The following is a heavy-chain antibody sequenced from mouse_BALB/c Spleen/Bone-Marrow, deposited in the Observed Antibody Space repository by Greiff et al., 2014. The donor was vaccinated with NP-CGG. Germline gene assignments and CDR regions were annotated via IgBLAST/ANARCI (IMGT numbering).Heavy chain of an antibody. CDR3: ARRGDGYYAWFAY. J-gene: IGHJ3*01. V-gene: IGHV14-3*02. CDR2: IDPANGDT. D-gene: IGHD2-3*01. Sequence: GQLQQSGAELVKPGASVKLSCTASGFKIKDTYMHWGEQRPEQGLGGIGRIDPANGDTKYDPKFQGKATITADTSSNTAYLQLSSLTSEDTAVYYCARRGDGYYAWFAYWGQGTLVTVYA. CDR1: GFKIKDTY.